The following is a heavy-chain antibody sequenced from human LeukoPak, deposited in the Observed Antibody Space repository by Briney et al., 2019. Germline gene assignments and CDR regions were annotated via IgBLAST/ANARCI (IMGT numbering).Heavy chain of an antibody. CDR2: IYNSGST. J-gene: IGHJ4*02. CDR3: AGASRVRLDY. CDR1: GGSFSSYY. V-gene: IGHV4-59*01. Sequence: PSETLSLTCAVYGGSFSSYYWSWLRQPPARELAWIGYIYNSGSTIYNPSLKSRVTISVDTSKNQFSLKLSSVTAADTAVYYCAGASRVRLDYWGQGTLVTVSS. D-gene: IGHD4/OR15-4a*01.